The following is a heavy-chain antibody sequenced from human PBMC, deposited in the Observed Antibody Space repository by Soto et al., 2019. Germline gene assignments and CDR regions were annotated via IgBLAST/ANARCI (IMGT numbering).Heavy chain of an antibody. J-gene: IGHJ3*02. CDR2: ISYDGSNK. CDR1: GFTFSSYG. CDR3: AKQRGGYSYEDAFDI. D-gene: IGHD5-18*01. V-gene: IGHV3-30*18. Sequence: QVQLVESGGGVVQPGRSQRLSCAASGFTFSSYGMHWVRQAPGKGLEWVAVISYDGSNKYYADSVKGRFTISRDKSNNTLYLQKNSLRAEDTSVYYCAKQRGGYSYEDAFDIWGQSTMVTLPS.